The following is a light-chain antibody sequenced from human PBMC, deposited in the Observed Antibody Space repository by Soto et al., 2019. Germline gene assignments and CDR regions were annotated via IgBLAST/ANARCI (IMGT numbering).Light chain of an antibody. Sequence: SVLTQSPGTLSLSPGERATLSCRASQSVSSSYLAWYQQKPGQAPRLLIYGASSRATGIPDRFSGSGSGTDFTLTISRLEPEDFAVYYCQQYGSSPTTFGQGTKVEIK. J-gene: IGKJ1*01. CDR2: GAS. V-gene: IGKV3-20*01. CDR3: QQYGSSPTT. CDR1: QSVSSSY.